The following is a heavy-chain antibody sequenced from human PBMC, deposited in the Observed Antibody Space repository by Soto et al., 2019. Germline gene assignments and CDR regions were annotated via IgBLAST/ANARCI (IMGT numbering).Heavy chain of an antibody. CDR3: ARWISGGYSDWFDP. CDR1: GYDFMRYG. V-gene: IGHV1-18*04. J-gene: IGHJ5*02. CDR2: INVDNGET. Sequence: QVQLVRSGAEVKKPGASVKVSCKASGYDFMRYGFTWVRKAPGQGLEWMGWINVDNGETKYPQKIQGRVTMTTDTSTSTVYMEQRSMTSDDTDVYYCARWISGGYSDWFDPWGHGTLVTVSS. D-gene: IGHD1-26*01.